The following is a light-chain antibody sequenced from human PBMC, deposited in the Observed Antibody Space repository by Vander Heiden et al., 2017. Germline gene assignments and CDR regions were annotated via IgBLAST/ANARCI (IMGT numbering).Light chain of an antibody. Sequence: SYELTQPPSVSVSPGQTASITCSGDKLGDKYAAGNQQKPGQSPVLVIYQDSKRPSGIPERFSGSNSGNTATLTISGTQAMDEADYYCQAWDSSTGGVFGGGTKLTVL. J-gene: IGLJ2*01. CDR1: KLGDKY. CDR3: QAWDSSTGGV. V-gene: IGLV3-1*01. CDR2: QDS.